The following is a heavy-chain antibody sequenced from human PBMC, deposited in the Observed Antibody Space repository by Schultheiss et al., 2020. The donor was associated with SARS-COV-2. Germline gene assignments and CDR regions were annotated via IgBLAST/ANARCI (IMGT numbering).Heavy chain of an antibody. CDR3: ARDRPRDGYFDY. CDR1: GGSISSGGYY. J-gene: IGHJ4*02. D-gene: IGHD5-24*01. V-gene: IGHV4-61*02. Sequence: SQTLSLTCTVSGGSISSGGYYWSWIRQPAGKGLEWIGRIYTSGSTNYNPSLKSRVTMSVDTSKNQFSLKLSSVTAADTAVYYCARDRPRDGYFDYWGQGTLVTVSS. CDR2: IYTSGST.